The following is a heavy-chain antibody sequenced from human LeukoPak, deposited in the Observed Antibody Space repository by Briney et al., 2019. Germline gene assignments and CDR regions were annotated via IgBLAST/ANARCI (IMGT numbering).Heavy chain of an antibody. CDR1: GGSISSSNW. Sequence: SETLSLTCAVSGGSISSSNWWSWVRQPPGKGLEWIGEIYHSGSTNYNPSLKSRVTISVDKSKNQFSLKLSSVTAADTAVYYGARARYCSGGSCSRRPIAYWGKGTRVTVSS. D-gene: IGHD2-15*01. J-gene: IGHJ4*02. CDR3: ARARYCSGGSCSRRPIAY. V-gene: IGHV4-4*02. CDR2: IYHSGST.